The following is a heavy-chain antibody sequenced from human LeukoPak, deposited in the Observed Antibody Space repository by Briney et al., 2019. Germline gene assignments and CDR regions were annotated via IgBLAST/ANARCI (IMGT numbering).Heavy chain of an antibody. V-gene: IGHV4-31*03. CDR3: ARSGYSSYYSGMDV. CDR2: IYSSGST. CDR1: GGSLSSGGYY. J-gene: IGHJ6*02. D-gene: IGHD5-12*01. Sequence: SETLSLTCTVSGGSLSSGGYYWSWIRPHPGKGLEWPGYIYSSGSTYYNPALKSRLTISVGTSKNHSSLKLSSVTAADTAVYYCARSGYSSYYSGMDVWGQGTTLTVSS.